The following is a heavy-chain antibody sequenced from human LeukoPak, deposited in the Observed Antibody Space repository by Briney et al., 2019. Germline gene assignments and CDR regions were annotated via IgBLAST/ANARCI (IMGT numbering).Heavy chain of an antibody. D-gene: IGHD6-13*01. J-gene: IGHJ6*03. CDR1: GVSISSYY. CDR3: ARGVAAGSRYYYYYMDV. Sequence: SETLSLTGTVSGVSISSYYWSWIRQPPGKGLEWIGYIYYSGSTNYNPSLKSRVTISVDTSKNQFYLKLSSVTAADTAVYYCARGVAAGSRYYYYYMDVWGKGTTVTISS. CDR2: IYYSGST. V-gene: IGHV4-59*01.